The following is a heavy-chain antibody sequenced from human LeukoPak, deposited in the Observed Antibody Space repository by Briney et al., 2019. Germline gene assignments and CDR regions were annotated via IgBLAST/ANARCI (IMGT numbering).Heavy chain of an antibody. Sequence: GGSLRLSCEASGFTFSGFWMSWVRQAPGKGLECVAHIKEDGSENWFVDPVRGRFTISRDNAKNSLYLQVNSLRAEDTAVYYCARVGAPGAADYWGQGTLVTVSS. J-gene: IGHJ4*02. D-gene: IGHD2-2*01. CDR3: ARVGAPGAADY. CDR1: GFTFSGFW. V-gene: IGHV3-7*01. CDR2: IKEDGSEN.